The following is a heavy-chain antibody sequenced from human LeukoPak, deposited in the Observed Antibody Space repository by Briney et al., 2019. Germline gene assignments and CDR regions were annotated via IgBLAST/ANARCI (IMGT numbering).Heavy chain of an antibody. CDR2: IWYDGSHK. CDR3: ARDEGAGTSGIDY. Sequence: GGSLRLPCAASGFTFSSYGMHWVRQAPGKGLEWVTVIWYDGSHKYYAESVKGRFTITRDNSKNVVYLQMNSLRDGDTAVYYCARDEGAGTSGIDYWGQGTLVTVSS. J-gene: IGHJ4*02. D-gene: IGHD2-2*01. CDR1: GFTFSSYG. V-gene: IGHV3-33*08.